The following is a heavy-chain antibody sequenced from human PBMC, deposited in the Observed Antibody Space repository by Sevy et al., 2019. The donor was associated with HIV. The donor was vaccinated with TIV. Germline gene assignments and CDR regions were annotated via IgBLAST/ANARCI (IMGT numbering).Heavy chain of an antibody. CDR3: AVGYCSSTSCSPFDY. CDR2: ISGSGGST. Sequence: GGSLRLSCAASGFTFSSYAMSWVRQAPGKGLEWVSAISGSGGSTYYADSVKGRFTISRDNSKNTLYLQMNSLRAEDTAVYHCAVGYCSSTSCSPFDYWGQGTLVTVSS. V-gene: IGHV3-23*01. J-gene: IGHJ4*02. D-gene: IGHD2-2*01. CDR1: GFTFSSYA.